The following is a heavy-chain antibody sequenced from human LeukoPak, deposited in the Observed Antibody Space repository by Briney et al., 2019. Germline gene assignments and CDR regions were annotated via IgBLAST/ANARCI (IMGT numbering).Heavy chain of an antibody. Sequence: GGSLRLSCAASGFTFSSYSMNWVRQAPGKGLECVSSISSSSSYIYYADSVKGRFTISRDNAKNSLYLQMNSLRAEDTAVYYCARGEGYCTNGVCPYLDYWDQGTLVTVSS. J-gene: IGHJ4*02. D-gene: IGHD2-8*01. CDR3: ARGEGYCTNGVCPYLDY. CDR1: GFTFSSYS. CDR2: ISSSSSYI. V-gene: IGHV3-21*01.